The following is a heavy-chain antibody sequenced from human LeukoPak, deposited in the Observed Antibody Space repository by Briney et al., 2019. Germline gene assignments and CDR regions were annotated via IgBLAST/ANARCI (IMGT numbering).Heavy chain of an antibody. J-gene: IGHJ4*02. CDR1: GGSLSDYY. Sequence: SETLSLTCTVSGGSLSDYYWSWIRQTAGKGLEWIGRIYTTGSTDYNPSLKSRVTMSVDTSKNQFSLKLSSVTAADTAVYYCARGPPPDFDCWGQGTLVTVSS. CDR3: ARGPPPDFDC. CDR2: IYTTGST. V-gene: IGHV4-4*07.